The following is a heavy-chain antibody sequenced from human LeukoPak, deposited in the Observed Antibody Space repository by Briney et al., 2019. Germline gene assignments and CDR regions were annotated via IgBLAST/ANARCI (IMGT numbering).Heavy chain of an antibody. CDR3: ARGPGYIAVAGVNY. J-gene: IGHJ4*02. CDR2: ISAYNDNT. D-gene: IGHD6-19*01. Sequence: ASVKVSCKASGYTFSNYVISWVRQAPGQGLKWMGWISAYNDNTNYAQILQGRVTMTTDTSTSTAYMELRSLRSDDTAVYYCARGPGYIAVAGVNYWGQGSLVTVSS. CDR1: GYTFSNYV. V-gene: IGHV1-18*01.